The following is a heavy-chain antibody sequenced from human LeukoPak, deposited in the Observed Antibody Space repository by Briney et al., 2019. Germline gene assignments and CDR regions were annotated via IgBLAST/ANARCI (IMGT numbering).Heavy chain of an antibody. J-gene: IGHJ4*02. D-gene: IGHD1-26*01. CDR3: ARVGSGDFDY. Sequence: SETLSLTCAVNGGSLSGHFWSWIRQPPGKGLEWIGELSESGGTNYNAALKSRVTISVDTSKNQFSLNSNSVTAADTAVYYCARVGSGDFDYRGQGTLVTVSS. V-gene: IGHV4-34*01. CDR2: LSESGGT. CDR1: GGSLSGHF.